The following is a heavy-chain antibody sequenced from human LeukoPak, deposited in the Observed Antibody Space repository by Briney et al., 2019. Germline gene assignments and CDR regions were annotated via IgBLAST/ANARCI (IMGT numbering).Heavy chain of an antibody. CDR3: VRVCCYFDSGSNPNWFDP. V-gene: IGHV4-38-2*02. CDR1: GYSISSIHC. Sequence: SETLSLTCTVSGYSISSIHCWGWIRQPPGKGLEWIGSICQSGSTYYSPSLKSRVILSLDTTKNQFSLRLSSVTAADTAVYYCVRVCCYFDSGSNPNWFDPWGQGTLVTIPS. D-gene: IGHD3-10*01. CDR2: ICQSGST. J-gene: IGHJ5*02.